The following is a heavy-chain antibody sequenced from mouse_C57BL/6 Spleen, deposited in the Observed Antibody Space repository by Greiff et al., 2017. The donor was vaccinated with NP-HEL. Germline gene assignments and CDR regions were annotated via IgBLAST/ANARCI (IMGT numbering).Heavy chain of an antibody. CDR3: APYYYGSSYGFFDV. Sequence: VQLQQSVAELVRPGASVKLSCTASGFNIKNTYMHWVKQRPEQGLEWIGRIDPANGNTKFAPKFQGKAPITADTSSNTAYLQLSSLTSEDTAIYYCAPYYYGSSYGFFDVWGTGTTVTVSS. D-gene: IGHD1-1*01. CDR2: IDPANGNT. V-gene: IGHV14-3*01. J-gene: IGHJ1*03. CDR1: GFNIKNTY.